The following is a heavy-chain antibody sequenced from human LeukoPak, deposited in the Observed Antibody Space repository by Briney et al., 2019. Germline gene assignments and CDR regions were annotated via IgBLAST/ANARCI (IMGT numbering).Heavy chain of an antibody. Sequence: GESLKISCKGSGYSFTSYWIGWVRQMPGKGLEWMGNIYPGDSDTRYSPSFQGQVTISADKSISTVYLQWSSLKASDTAMYYCARQRVPAGGYYYMDVWGKGTTVTISS. CDR2: IYPGDSDT. D-gene: IGHD2-2*01. CDR1: GYSFTSYW. V-gene: IGHV5-51*01. J-gene: IGHJ6*03. CDR3: ARQRVPAGGYYYMDV.